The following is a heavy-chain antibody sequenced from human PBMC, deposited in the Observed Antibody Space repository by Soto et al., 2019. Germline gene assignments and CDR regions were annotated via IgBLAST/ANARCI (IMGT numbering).Heavy chain of an antibody. V-gene: IGHV1-8*01. D-gene: IGHD5-18*01. CDR2: MNPNSGST. CDR1: GYTFTSYD. Sequence: ASVKVSCKASGYTFTSYDINWVRQATGRGLEWMGWMNPNSGSTGYAQKFQGRVTMTRNTSISTAYMELSSLRSEDTAVYYCARGGNTAMGYYYYXMDVWGQGTTVTVSX. J-gene: IGHJ6*02. CDR3: ARGGNTAMGYYYYXMDV.